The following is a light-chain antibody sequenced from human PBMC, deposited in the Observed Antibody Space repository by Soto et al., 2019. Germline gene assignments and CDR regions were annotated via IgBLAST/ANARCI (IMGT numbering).Light chain of an antibody. V-gene: IGLV2-14*01. CDR3: ATWDGGRPGEV. CDR2: EVS. J-gene: IGLJ2*01. CDR1: SSDVGAYNY. Sequence: QSALTQPASVSGSPGQSITISCTGTSSDVGAYNYVSWYQQHPGKAPKVMIYEVSNRPSGVSNRFSGSKSGNTASLTISGLQTEDEADYYCATWDGGRPGEVFGGGTKLTVL.